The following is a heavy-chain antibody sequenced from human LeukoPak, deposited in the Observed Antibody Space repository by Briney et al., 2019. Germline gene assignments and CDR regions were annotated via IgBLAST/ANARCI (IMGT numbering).Heavy chain of an antibody. V-gene: IGHV1-2*02. J-gene: IGHJ5*02. D-gene: IGHD2-15*01. CDR3: ARGWRPGHCSGGSCYSGWFDP. CDR1: GYTFTGYY. Sequence: ASVKVSCKASGYTFTGYYMHWVRQAPGQGLEWMGWINPNSGGTNYAQKFQGRVTMTRGTSISTAYMELSRLRSDDTAVYYCARGWRPGHCSGGSCYSGWFDPWGQGTLVTVSS. CDR2: INPNSGGT.